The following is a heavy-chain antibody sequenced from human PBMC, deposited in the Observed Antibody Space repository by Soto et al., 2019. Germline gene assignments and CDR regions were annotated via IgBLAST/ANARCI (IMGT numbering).Heavy chain of an antibody. CDR2: INHSGST. J-gene: IGHJ4*02. CDR1: GGSFSGYY. CDR3: ARDKITGLFDY. D-gene: IGHD2-8*02. V-gene: IGHV4-34*01. Sequence: QVQLQQWGAGLLKPSETLSLTCAVYGGSFSGYYWTWIRQPPGTGLEWIGEINHSGSTNYNPSLKSRVTISVDTSKNQFSQQLTSVTAADTAVYYCARDKITGLFDYWGQGTLVTVSS.